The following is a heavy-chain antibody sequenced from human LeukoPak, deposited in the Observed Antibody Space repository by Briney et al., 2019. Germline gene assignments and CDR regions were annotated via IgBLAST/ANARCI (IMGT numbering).Heavy chain of an antibody. Sequence: PGGSLRLSCAASGFIVSSNYMNWVRQAPGKGLEWVSVIYTDGSTYYADSVKGRFTISRDISRNTVHLQMNSLRAGDTAVYYCVRDPHGYNSYFDYWGQGTLVTVSS. V-gene: IGHV3-53*01. CDR1: GFIVSSNY. CDR3: VRDPHGYNSYFDY. CDR2: IYTDGST. J-gene: IGHJ4*02. D-gene: IGHD5-24*01.